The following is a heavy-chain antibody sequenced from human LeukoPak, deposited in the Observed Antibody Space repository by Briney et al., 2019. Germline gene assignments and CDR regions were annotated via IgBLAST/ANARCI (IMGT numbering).Heavy chain of an antibody. CDR3: ARDAGNSGYGMDV. CDR2: ISYDGSNK. V-gene: IGHV3-30*03. CDR1: GFTFSSYG. D-gene: IGHD6-19*01. J-gene: IGHJ6*02. Sequence: GGSLRLSCAASGFTFSSYGMHWVRQAPGKGLEWEAVISYDGSNKYYADSVKGRFTISRDNSKNTLYLQMNSLRAEDTAVYYCARDAGNSGYGMDVWGQGTTVTVPS.